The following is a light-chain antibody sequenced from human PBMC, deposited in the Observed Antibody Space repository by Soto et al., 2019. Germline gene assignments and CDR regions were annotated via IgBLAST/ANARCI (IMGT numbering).Light chain of an antibody. V-gene: IGKV1-17*03. CDR1: QDIGNH. CDR2: AAS. J-gene: IGKJ5*01. Sequence: DIQMTQSPSAMSASVGDRVTISCRASQDIGNHLAWFQQKPGKVPQRLIYAASSLQTGVPSRFSGSGSGTDFTLTINSLQPEDFATYYCLQHDSFPPTFGQGTRXE. CDR3: LQHDSFPPT.